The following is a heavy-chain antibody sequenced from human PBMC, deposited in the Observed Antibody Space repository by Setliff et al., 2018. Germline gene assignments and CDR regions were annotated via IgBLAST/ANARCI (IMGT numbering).Heavy chain of an antibody. CDR2: ISTSSSTI. CDR1: GFTFSSHG. D-gene: IGHD3-16*01. Sequence: GGSLRLSCVASGFTFSSHGMTWVRLAPGKGLEWISYISTSSSTIYNADSVKGRFTISRDNSKNTLYLQVNTLRPEDTAVYYCVKWDSKYVSGSHYMDVWGKGTTVTVSS. J-gene: IGHJ6*03. V-gene: IGHV3-48*01. CDR3: VKWDSKYVSGSHYMDV.